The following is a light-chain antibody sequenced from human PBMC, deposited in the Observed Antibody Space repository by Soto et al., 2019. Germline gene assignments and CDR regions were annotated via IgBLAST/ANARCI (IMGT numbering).Light chain of an antibody. V-gene: IGKV1-39*01. Sequence: DIQMTQSPSSLSASVVDRVTITCRASQSISSYLHWYQQKPGKAPKLLIYAASSLQSGVPSRFSCSGSWTEFTLTISSLQPEDFATYYCQRSFSTPLTFGGGTKVEIK. J-gene: IGKJ4*01. CDR3: QRSFSTPLT. CDR1: QSISSY. CDR2: AAS.